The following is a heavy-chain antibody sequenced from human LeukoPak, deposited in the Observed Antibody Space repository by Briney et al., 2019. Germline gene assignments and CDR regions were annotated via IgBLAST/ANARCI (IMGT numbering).Heavy chain of an antibody. D-gene: IGHD6-6*01. CDR2: ISGYNSKP. CDR3: AREGWRSIAARRGTRDYMDV. Sequence: ASVKVSCKTSGYSFTNYGITWVRQAPGQGLEWMGWISGYNSKPFYAQNFQGRVTMTTDTSTSTVYMEVRSLRSDDTAVYYCAREGWRSIAARRGTRDYMDVWGKGTTVIVSS. CDR1: GYSFTNYG. J-gene: IGHJ6*03. V-gene: IGHV1-18*01.